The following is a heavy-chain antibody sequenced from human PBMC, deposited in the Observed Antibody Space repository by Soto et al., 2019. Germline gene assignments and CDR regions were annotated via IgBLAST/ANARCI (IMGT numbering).Heavy chain of an antibody. CDR2: IKQDGSDK. V-gene: IGHV3-7*01. D-gene: IGHD3-10*01. CDR3: ASRGDYYDT. CDR1: GFTFSTYW. J-gene: IGHJ4*02. Sequence: PGGSLRLSCAASGFTFSTYWMTWVRQAPGKGLEWVANIKQDGSDKYYVDSVEGRFTISKDNAKNSLYLQMNSLRAEDTAVYYCASRGDYYDTWGQGVLVTVSS.